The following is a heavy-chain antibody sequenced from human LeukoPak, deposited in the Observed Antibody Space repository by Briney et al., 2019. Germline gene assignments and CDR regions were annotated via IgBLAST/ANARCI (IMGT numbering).Heavy chain of an antibody. CDR2: ISGSGGST. Sequence: PGGSLRLSCAASGFTFSSYAMSWVRQAPGKGLEWVSAISGSGGSTYYADSVKGRFTISRDNSKNTLYLQMNSLRAEDTAVYYCAKHEGSYYDSSGYYYFDYWGQGTLVTVSS. J-gene: IGHJ4*02. CDR1: GFTFSSYA. CDR3: AKHEGSYYDSSGYYYFDY. V-gene: IGHV3-23*01. D-gene: IGHD3-22*01.